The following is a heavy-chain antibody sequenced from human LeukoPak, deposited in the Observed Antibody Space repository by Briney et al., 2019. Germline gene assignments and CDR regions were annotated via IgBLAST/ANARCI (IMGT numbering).Heavy chain of an antibody. V-gene: IGHV3-66*02. J-gene: IGHJ3*02. CDR1: GFTVSSNY. D-gene: IGHD3-22*01. CDR2: IYSGGST. Sequence: GGSLRLFCAASGFTVSSNYMSWVRQAPGKGLEWVSVIYSGGSTYYADSVKGRFTISRDNSKNTLYLQMNSLRAEDTAVYHCARGFTMIVVVPKRGAFDIWGQGTMVTVSS. CDR3: ARGFTMIVVVPKRGAFDI.